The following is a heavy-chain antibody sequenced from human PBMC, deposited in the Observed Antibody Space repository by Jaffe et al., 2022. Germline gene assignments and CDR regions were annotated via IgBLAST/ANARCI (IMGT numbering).Heavy chain of an antibody. V-gene: IGHV3-48*01. CDR3: ARKGNLYTVLDAFDI. CDR2: ISSSSSTI. CDR1: GFTFSSYS. D-gene: IGHD3-10*01. Sequence: EVQLVESGGGLVQPGGSLRLSCAASGFTFSSYSMNWVRQAPGKGLEWVSYISSSSSTIYYADSVKGRFTISRDNAKNSLYLQMNSLRAEDTAVYYCARKGNLYTVLDAFDIWGQGTMVTVSS. J-gene: IGHJ3*02.